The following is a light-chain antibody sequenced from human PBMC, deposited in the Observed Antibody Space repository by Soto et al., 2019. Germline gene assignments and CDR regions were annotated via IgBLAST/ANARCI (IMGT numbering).Light chain of an antibody. V-gene: IGKV3-15*01. CDR1: QSVNIN. Sequence: EVVLTQSPATLSVSPGEGVTLSCRASQSVNINLAWYQQKPGQAPRLLIYGASTRATGVPARFSGSGSGTEFTLTISTLHSEDFAVYYCQQYNNWPITFGQGTRLEIK. CDR2: GAS. CDR3: QQYNNWPIT. J-gene: IGKJ5*01.